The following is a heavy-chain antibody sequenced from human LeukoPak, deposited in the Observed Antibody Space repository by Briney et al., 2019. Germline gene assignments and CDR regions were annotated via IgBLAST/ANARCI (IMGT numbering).Heavy chain of an antibody. J-gene: IGHJ5*02. Sequence: PGGSLRLSCAASGFTFSSYAMNWVRQAPGKGLEWVSVISGSGGTTYYADSVKGRFTISRDNSKNTLYLQMNSLRAEDTAVYYCARDNTMITFGGVIVKGNNWFDPWGQGTLVTVSS. V-gene: IGHV3-23*01. D-gene: IGHD3-16*02. CDR1: GFTFSSYA. CDR3: ARDNTMITFGGVIVKGNNWFDP. CDR2: ISGSGGTT.